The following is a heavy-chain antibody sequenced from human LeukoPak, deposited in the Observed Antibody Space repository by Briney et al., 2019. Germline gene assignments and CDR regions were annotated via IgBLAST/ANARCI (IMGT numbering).Heavy chain of an antibody. Sequence: GGSLRLSCAASGFTSSSYALNWVRQAPGKGLEWVATVSGSGDRMYHADSVRGRFTISRDNSKNTIYLQMNSLRAEDTALYYCAKAAAAPGFDFWGQGTLVTVSS. D-gene: IGHD6-13*01. CDR2: VSGSGDRM. CDR1: GFTSSSYA. V-gene: IGHV3-23*01. CDR3: AKAAAAPGFDF. J-gene: IGHJ4*02.